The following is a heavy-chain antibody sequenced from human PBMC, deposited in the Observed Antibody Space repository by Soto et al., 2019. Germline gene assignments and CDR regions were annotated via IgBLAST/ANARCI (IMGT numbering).Heavy chain of an antibody. CDR3: ARDDAFDI. Sequence: ASVNVSCKASGYSFTGYYIHWVRQAPGQGLEWMGGINPNGGGTNYAQKFQGRVSMTRXXXXXXAXMXLXXXVSDDTAIYYSARDDAFDIWGQGTLDTVSS. CDR2: INPNGGGT. J-gene: IGHJ3*02. CDR1: GYSFTGYY. V-gene: IGHV1-2*02.